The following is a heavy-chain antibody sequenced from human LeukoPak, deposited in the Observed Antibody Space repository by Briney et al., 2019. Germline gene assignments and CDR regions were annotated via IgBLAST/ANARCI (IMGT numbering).Heavy chain of an antibody. Sequence: ASVKVSCKASGYTFTGYYMHWVRQAPGQGLEWMGWINPNSGGTNYAQKFQGRVTMTRDTSISTAYMELGRLRSDDTAVYYCARGNKKYQLLEYYYYYYMDVWGKGTTVTVSS. CDR1: GYTFTGYY. CDR3: ARGNKKYQLLEYYYYYYMDV. D-gene: IGHD2-2*01. V-gene: IGHV1-2*02. CDR2: INPNSGGT. J-gene: IGHJ6*03.